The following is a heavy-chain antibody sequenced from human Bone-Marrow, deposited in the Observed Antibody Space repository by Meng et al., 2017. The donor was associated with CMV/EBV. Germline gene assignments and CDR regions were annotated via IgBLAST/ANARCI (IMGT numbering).Heavy chain of an antibody. CDR1: GGSVHSGNSY. D-gene: IGHD6-13*01. Sequence: SETLSLTCTVSGGSVHSGNSYWSWIRQPPGKGLEWIGYIYYSGSTSYNPSLKSRVTISVDTSKNQFSLKLSSVTAAATAVYYCARVRSSSWYYFDYWGQGTLVTVSS. CDR2: IYYSGST. CDR3: ARVRSSSWYYFDY. J-gene: IGHJ4*02. V-gene: IGHV4-61*01.